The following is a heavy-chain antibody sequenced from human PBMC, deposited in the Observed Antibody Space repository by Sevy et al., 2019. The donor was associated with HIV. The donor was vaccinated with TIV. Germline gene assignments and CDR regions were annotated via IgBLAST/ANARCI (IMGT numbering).Heavy chain of an antibody. V-gene: IGHV3-23*01. Sequence: GGSLRLSCAASGFSFSNYAMSWVRQAPGKGLEWVSTLIGGGSRTYYADSVTGRFTISRDNAKNTLYLQMNSLRAEDTAVYYCARDLLYYDILTGYYTTDYYGMDVWGQGTTVTVSS. D-gene: IGHD3-9*01. CDR3: ARDLLYYDILTGYYTTDYYGMDV. J-gene: IGHJ6*02. CDR1: GFSFSNYA. CDR2: LIGGGSRT.